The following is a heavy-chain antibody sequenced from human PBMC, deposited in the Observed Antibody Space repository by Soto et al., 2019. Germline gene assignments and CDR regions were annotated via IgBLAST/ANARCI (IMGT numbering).Heavy chain of an antibody. CDR2: IYYSGST. D-gene: IGHD3-10*01. V-gene: IGHV4-59*01. Sequence: QVQLQESGPGLVKPSETLSLTCTVSGGSISSYYWSWIRQPPGKGLEWIGYIYYSGSTNYNPSLKSRVTISVDTSKNQFSLKLSSVIAADTAVYYCARDRGYPETYGMDVWGQATTVTVSS. CDR3: ARDRGYPETYGMDV. CDR1: GGSISSYY. J-gene: IGHJ6*02.